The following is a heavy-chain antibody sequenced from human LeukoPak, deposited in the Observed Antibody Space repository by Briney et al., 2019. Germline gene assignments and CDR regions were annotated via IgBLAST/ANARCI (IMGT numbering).Heavy chain of an antibody. CDR3: AREVYYFIDP. D-gene: IGHD3-16*01. V-gene: IGHV4-34*01. CDR1: GGSFSGYY. Sequence: SETLSLTCAVYGGSFSGYYWNWIRQPPGKGLEWIGEINHSGSTNYNPSLKSRVTISVDTSKNQFSLKLSSVTAANTAVYYCAREVYYFIDPWGQGTLVTVSS. J-gene: IGHJ5*02. CDR2: INHSGST.